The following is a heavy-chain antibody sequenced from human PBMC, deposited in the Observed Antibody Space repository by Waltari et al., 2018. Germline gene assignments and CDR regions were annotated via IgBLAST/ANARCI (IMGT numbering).Heavy chain of an antibody. J-gene: IGHJ6*02. CDR1: NFYISDGYY. V-gene: IGHV4-38-2*02. CDR3: ARDQRFLESLYPYYYALDA. D-gene: IGHD3-3*01. Sequence: QVQLQESGPGLVKPSETLSLTCAVSNFYISDGYYWGWIRQSPGKGLEWIGSIYPSGNTHYNPSLESRVTISVDRSRNQFSLKVTSVSAADTAVYFCARDQRFLESLYPYYYALDAWGRGITVTVSS. CDR2: IYPSGNT.